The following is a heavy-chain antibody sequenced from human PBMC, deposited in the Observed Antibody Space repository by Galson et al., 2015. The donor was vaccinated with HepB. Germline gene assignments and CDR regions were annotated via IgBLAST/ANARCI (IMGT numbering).Heavy chain of an antibody. CDR1: GYTLTSYY. D-gene: IGHD6-6*01. J-gene: IGHJ4*02. CDR3: ARGGPYSRIYSSSSGNTDY. Sequence: SVKVSCKASGYTLTSYYMHWVRQAPGQGLEWMGIINPSGGSTTYAQKFQGRLTMTRDTSTSTVDMELSSLRSEDTAVYYCARGGPYSRIYSSSSGNTDYWGQGTLVTVSS. V-gene: IGHV1-46*01. CDR2: INPSGGST.